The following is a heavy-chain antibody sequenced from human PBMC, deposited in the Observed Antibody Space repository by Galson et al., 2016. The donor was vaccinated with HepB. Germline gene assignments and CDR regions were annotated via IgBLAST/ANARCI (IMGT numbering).Heavy chain of an antibody. J-gene: IGHJ6*02. D-gene: IGHD3-10*01. CDR1: GYTFTGYY. CDR2: INSNSGGT. V-gene: IGHV1-2*02. Sequence: SVKVSCKASGYTFTGYYIHWVRQAPGQGLEWMGWINSNSGGTNYAQRFQGRVTMTRDTSISTAYMELSRLRSDDTAVYYCARGYYGSGYYADYYYGMDVWGQGTTVTVFS. CDR3: ARGYYGSGYYADYYYGMDV.